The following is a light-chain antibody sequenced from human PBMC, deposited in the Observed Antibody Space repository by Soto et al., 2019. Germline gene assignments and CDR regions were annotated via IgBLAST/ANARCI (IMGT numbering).Light chain of an antibody. CDR1: QSVRSY. V-gene: IGKV3-11*01. Sequence: EIVLAQSPATLSLSPGERVTLTCRASQSVRSYLAWYQQKPGQAPRLLIYDASNRATCIPARFSGSGSGTDFTLTISSLEPEDFAVYYCQQRANWPATFGQGTRLEIK. CDR3: QQRANWPAT. J-gene: IGKJ5*01. CDR2: DAS.